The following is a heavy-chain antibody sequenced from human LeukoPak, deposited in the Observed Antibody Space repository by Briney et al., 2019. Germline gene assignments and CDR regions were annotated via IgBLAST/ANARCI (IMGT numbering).Heavy chain of an antibody. CDR3: ARGWEGDYAWFDP. D-gene: IGHD4-17*01. V-gene: IGHV3-7*01. J-gene: IGHJ5*02. Sequence: GGSLRLSCAASGFTFSSYWMSWVRQAPGKGLEWVANIRQDGSEKYYVDSVKGRFTISRDNAKNSLYLQMNSLRAEDTAVYYCARGWEGDYAWFDPWGQGTLVTVSS. CDR1: GFTFSSYW. CDR2: IRQDGSEK.